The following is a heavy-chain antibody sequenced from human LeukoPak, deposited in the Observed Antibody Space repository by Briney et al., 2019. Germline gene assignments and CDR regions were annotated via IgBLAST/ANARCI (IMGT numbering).Heavy chain of an antibody. V-gene: IGHV4-34*01. D-gene: IGHD2-2*01. CDR3: ARGGRYCSSTNCRNWFDP. J-gene: IGHJ5*02. CDR2: INHSGST. CDR1: NGSFSGYY. Sequence: SETLSLTCAVYNGSFSGYYWNWIRQPPGKGLEWIGEINHSGSTNYNPSLKSRVTISIDTSKNQFSLKLSSVTAADTAVYYCARGGRYCSSTNCRNWFDPWGRGTLVTVSS.